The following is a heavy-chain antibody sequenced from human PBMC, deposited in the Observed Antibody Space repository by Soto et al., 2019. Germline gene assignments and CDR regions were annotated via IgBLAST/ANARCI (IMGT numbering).Heavy chain of an antibody. CDR1: GFTVSTTY. Sequence: PGGSLRLSCAASGFTVSTTYMSWVRQAPGKGLEWVSVIYSGGSTQYADSVKGRFTISRDNSKNTLYLQMYSLRAEDTAVYYCGRGDTRWAGLGMDVWGQGTTVTVSS. V-gene: IGHV3-53*01. CDR3: GRGDTRWAGLGMDV. CDR2: IYSGGST. D-gene: IGHD6-19*01. J-gene: IGHJ6*02.